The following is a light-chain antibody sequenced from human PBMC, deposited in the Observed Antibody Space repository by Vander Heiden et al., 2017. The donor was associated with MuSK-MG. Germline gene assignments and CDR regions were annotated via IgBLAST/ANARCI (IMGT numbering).Light chain of an antibody. CDR2: WAS. CDR3: QQYYSTPT. CDR1: QSVLYSSNNKNY. V-gene: IGKV4-1*01. Sequence: DIVMTQSPDPLAVSLGERATINCKSSQSVLYSSNNKNYLAWYQQKPGQPPKLLIYWASTRESGVPERFSGSGSGTGFTLTISSLQAEDVAVYYCQQYYSTPTFGQGTRLEIK. J-gene: IGKJ5*01.